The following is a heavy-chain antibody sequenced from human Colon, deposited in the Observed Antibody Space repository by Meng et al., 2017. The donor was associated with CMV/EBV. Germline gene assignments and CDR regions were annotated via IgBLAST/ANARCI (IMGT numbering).Heavy chain of an antibody. CDR3: ARGYYGQTWGFDH. Sequence: QAPLQESGQGRAVPSGTQSVICTVAGASISSDDWSWIRQPPEKGLGWIGYIDPTGNTKYNPSLKSRVTISIDMSKDQFSLKLASVTSMDTDLYFCARGYYGQTWGFDHWGQGSLVTVSS. CDR1: GASISSDD. CDR2: IDPTGNT. V-gene: IGHV4-59*07. J-gene: IGHJ4*02. D-gene: IGHD3-16*01.